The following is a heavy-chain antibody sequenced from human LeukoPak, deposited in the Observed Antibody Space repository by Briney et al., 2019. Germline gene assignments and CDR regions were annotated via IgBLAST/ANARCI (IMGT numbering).Heavy chain of an antibody. D-gene: IGHD6-19*01. CDR3: ARVGETVAVYNWFDP. CDR1: SYTFTSYG. Sequence: GASVKVSLKSCSYTFTSYGISRVRQAPGQGLEWMGWISAYNGNTNYAQKLQVRVTMTTDTSTSTTYMELRSLRSDDTAVYYCARVGETVAVYNWFDPWGQGTLVTVSS. CDR2: ISAYNGNT. V-gene: IGHV1-18*01. J-gene: IGHJ5*02.